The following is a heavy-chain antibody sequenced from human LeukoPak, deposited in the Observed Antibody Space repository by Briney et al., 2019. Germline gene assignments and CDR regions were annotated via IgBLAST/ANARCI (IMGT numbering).Heavy chain of an antibody. CDR1: GYTFTGYY. Sequence: APVKVSCKASGYTFTGYYMHWVRQAPGQGLEWMGWINPNSGGTNYAQKFQGWVTMTRDTSISTAYMELSRLRSDDTAVYYCARGLGRIRGYYGMDVWGQGTTVTVSS. D-gene: IGHD3-16*01. V-gene: IGHV1-2*04. J-gene: IGHJ6*02. CDR2: INPNSGGT. CDR3: ARGLGRIRGYYGMDV.